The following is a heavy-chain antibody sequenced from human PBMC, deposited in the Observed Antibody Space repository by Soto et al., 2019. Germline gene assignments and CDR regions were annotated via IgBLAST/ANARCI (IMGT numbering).Heavy chain of an antibody. D-gene: IGHD3-10*01. Sequence: SETLSLTCSVSGGSISSYYWSWIRQPPGKGLEWIGYIYYSGSTNYNPSLKSRVTISVDTSKNQFSLKLSSVTAADTAVYYCASYIGGGMDVWGKGTTVTVSS. CDR2: IYYSGST. V-gene: IGHV4-59*01. CDR1: GGSISSYY. CDR3: ASYIGGGMDV. J-gene: IGHJ6*04.